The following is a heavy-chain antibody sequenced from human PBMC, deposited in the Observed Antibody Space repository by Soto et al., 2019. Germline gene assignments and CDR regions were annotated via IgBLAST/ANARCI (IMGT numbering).Heavy chain of an antibody. Sequence: GGSLRLSCVASGFVFKDSSIHWVRQASGKGLEWVGCIRDRAYNYATAYTASVKGRFTISRDDSTNTAYLQMNSLRTEDTAIYYCTRLISAAQDYWGQGTLVTVSS. CDR3: TRLISAAQDY. CDR2: IRDRAYNYAT. CDR1: GFVFKDSS. V-gene: IGHV3-73*01. J-gene: IGHJ4*02. D-gene: IGHD3-10*01.